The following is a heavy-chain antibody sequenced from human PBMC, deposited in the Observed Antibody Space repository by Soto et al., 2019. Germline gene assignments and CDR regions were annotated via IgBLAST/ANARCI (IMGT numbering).Heavy chain of an antibody. CDR3: ARGHCSGGSCCPYYFDY. D-gene: IGHD2-15*01. CDR1: GGSFSGYY. Sequence: PSGTLSLTFAVYGGSFSGYYWSWIRQPPGKGLEWIGEINHSGSTNYNPSLKSRVTISVDTSKNQFSLKLSSVTAADTAVYYCARGHCSGGSCCPYYFDYWGQGTLVTVSS. J-gene: IGHJ4*02. CDR2: INHSGST. V-gene: IGHV4-34*01.